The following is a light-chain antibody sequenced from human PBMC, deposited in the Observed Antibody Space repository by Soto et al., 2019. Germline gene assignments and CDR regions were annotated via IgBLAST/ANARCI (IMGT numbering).Light chain of an antibody. CDR1: HSISSY. CDR3: QQSFSAPPMYT. CDR2: AAS. V-gene: IGKV1-39*01. J-gene: IGKJ2*01. Sequence: IQMTQSPSSLSASIGDRVTITCRASHSISSYLNWYQQNPGKAPNLLIYAASSLQSGVPSRFSGSGSGTDFTLTISSLQPEDFATYYCQQSFSAPPMYTFGQGTKVDIK.